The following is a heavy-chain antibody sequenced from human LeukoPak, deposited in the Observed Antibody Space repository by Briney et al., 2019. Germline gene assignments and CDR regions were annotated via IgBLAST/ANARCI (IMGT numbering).Heavy chain of an antibody. CDR1: GDSTSSSTYY. V-gene: IGHV4-39*01. J-gene: IGHJ3*02. D-gene: IGHD5-12*01. CDR3: ATHRRSGSGGSENAFEI. CDR2: IYDSGTT. Sequence: SDTLSLTCTVSGDSTSSSTYYWDWIRQTTVKGLEWIGNIYDSGTTHYNRSLKSRVTISGDTYKNQFSLKLNSVTAADTAIYYCATHRRSGSGGSENAFEIWGQGTMVTVSS.